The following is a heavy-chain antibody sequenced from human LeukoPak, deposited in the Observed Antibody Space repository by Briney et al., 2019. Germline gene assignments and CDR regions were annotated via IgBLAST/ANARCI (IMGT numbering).Heavy chain of an antibody. CDR2: INHSGST. Sequence: PSETLSLTCAVYGGSSSSYYWSWIRQPPGKGLEWIGEINHSGSTNYNPSLKSRVTISVDTSKNQFSLKLSSVTAADTAVYYCARGKQGVVVPAARKAFHIWGQGTMVTVSS. D-gene: IGHD2-2*01. J-gene: IGHJ3*02. CDR1: GGSSSSYY. V-gene: IGHV4-34*01. CDR3: ARGKQGVVVPAARKAFHI.